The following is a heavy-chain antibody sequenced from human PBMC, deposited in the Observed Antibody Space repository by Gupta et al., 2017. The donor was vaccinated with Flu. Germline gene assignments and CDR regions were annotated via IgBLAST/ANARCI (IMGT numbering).Heavy chain of an antibody. D-gene: IGHD2-21*02. CDR3: ARRGPIYVASDSGPWFDP. J-gene: IGHJ5*02. Sequence: GLEWIGEINYSGSINYSPSLKSRVTISMDTSKKQISLNLTSLTAADTAVYYCARRGPIYVASDSGPWFDPWGQGTLVTVS. V-gene: IGHV4-34*01. CDR2: INYSGSI.